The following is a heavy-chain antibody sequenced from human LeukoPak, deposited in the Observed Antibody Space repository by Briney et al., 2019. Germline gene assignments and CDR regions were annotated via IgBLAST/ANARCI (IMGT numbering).Heavy chain of an antibody. Sequence: ASVKVSCKASGYTFTSHDINWVRQATGQGLEWMGWMNPNSGNTGYAQKFQGRVTITRNTSISTAYMELSSLRSEDTAVYYCARGSLGIEDDAFDIWGQGTMVTVSS. CDR1: GYTFTSHD. V-gene: IGHV1-8*03. CDR3: ARGSLGIEDDAFDI. D-gene: IGHD7-27*01. CDR2: MNPNSGNT. J-gene: IGHJ3*02.